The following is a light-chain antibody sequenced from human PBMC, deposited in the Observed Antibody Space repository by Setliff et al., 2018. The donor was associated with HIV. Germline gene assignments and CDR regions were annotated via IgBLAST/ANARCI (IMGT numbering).Light chain of an antibody. J-gene: IGLJ1*01. V-gene: IGLV2-14*03. CDR1: SSDVGGYNY. CDR2: DVS. Sequence: QSALAQPASVSGSPGQSITISCTGTSSDVGGYNYVSWYQQHPGKAPKLIIYDVSDRPSGVSNRFSGSKSGNTASLTISGLQAEDEADYYCSSHTSNRIPWVFGTGTKVTVL. CDR3: SSHTSNRIPWV.